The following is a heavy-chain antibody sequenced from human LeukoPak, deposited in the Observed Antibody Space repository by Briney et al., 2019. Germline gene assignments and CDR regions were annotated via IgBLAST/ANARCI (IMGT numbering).Heavy chain of an antibody. V-gene: IGHV3-21*04. CDR1: GFTFSSYT. CDR2: ISSSSDYI. D-gene: IGHD2-8*01. J-gene: IGHJ4*02. CDR3: AKGSTNARPYYFDY. Sequence: GGSLRLSCAASGFTFSSYTMDWVRQAPGKGLEWVSSISSSSDYIFYADSVKGRFTISRDNSKNTLYLQMNSLRAEDTAVYYCAKGSTNARPYYFDYWGQGSLVTVSS.